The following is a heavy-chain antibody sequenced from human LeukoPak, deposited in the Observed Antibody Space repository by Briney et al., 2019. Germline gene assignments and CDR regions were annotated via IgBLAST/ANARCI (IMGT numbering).Heavy chain of an antibody. CDR2: IYPDDSDT. Sequence: GESLKISCKGPRHSFHSQWIGWVRQMPGKGLEWMGIIYPDDSDTRYSPSFQGQVTISADKSISTAYLQWNSLEASDSAIYYCARRGDSDFRIDWGQGTLVTVSS. CDR3: ARRGDSDFRID. CDR1: RHSFHSQW. V-gene: IGHV5-51*01. D-gene: IGHD2-21*02. J-gene: IGHJ4*02.